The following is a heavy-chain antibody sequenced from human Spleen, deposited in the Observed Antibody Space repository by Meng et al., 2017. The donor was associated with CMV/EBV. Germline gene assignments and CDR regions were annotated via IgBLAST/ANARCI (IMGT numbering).Heavy chain of an antibody. J-gene: IGHJ4*02. CDR3: ARIGNSGATVVTPTKYYFDY. CDR2: INHSGST. Sequence: SQTLSLTCAVYGGPFSGYYWSWIRQPPGKGLEWIGEINHSGSTNYNPSLKSRVTISVDTSKNQFSLKLSSVTAADTAVYYRARIGNSGATVVTPTKYYFDYWGQGTLVTVSS. CDR1: GGPFSGYY. V-gene: IGHV4-34*01. D-gene: IGHD4-23*01.